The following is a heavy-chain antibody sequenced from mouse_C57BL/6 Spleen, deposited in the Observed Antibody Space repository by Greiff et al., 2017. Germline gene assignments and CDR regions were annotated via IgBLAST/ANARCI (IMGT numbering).Heavy chain of an antibody. J-gene: IGHJ4*01. V-gene: IGHV1-81*01. CDR2: LYPRSGNT. CDR3: ARGLSITTADYYAMDY. Sequence: QVQLQQSGAELARPGASVKLSCKASGYTFTSYGISWVKQRTGQGLEWIGELYPRSGNTYYNEKFKGKATRTADKSSSTAYMELRSLTSEDSAVYFCARGLSITTADYYAMDYWGQGTSVTVSS. D-gene: IGHD1-2*01. CDR1: GYTFTSYG.